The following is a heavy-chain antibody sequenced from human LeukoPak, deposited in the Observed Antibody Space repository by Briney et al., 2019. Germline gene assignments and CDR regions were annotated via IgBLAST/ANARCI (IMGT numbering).Heavy chain of an antibody. CDR2: IYHSGST. V-gene: IGHV4-4*02. Sequence: SGTLSLTCAVSGGSISSSNWWSWVRQPPGKGLEWIGEIYHSGSTNYNPSLKSRVTMSVDTSKNQFSLKLSSVTAADTAVYYCARTSHDYSNYYFDYWGQGTLVTVSS. CDR3: ARTSHDYSNYYFDY. J-gene: IGHJ4*02. CDR1: GGSISSSNW. D-gene: IGHD4-11*01.